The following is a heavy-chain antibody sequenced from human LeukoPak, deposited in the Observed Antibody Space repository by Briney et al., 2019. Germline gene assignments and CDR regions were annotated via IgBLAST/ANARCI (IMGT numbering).Heavy chain of an antibody. Sequence: PGGSLRLSCAASGFTFSSHWMHWVRLVPGKGLVWLSRINFDGSTTGYADSVKGRFSVSRDNAKNTLYLQMNSLRAEDTAVYYCTRDRTTVTHFDFWGQGTLVTVSS. CDR1: GFTFSSHW. CDR3: TRDRTTVTHFDF. CDR2: INFDGSTT. V-gene: IGHV3-74*01. D-gene: IGHD4-17*01. J-gene: IGHJ4*03.